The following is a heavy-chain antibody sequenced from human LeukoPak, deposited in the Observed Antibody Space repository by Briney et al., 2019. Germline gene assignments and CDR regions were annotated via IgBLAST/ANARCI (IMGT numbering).Heavy chain of an antibody. CDR1: GFTFSSYG. J-gene: IGHJ4*02. D-gene: IGHD6-19*01. CDR3: ARDRFGIAVAGNDY. Sequence: GSLRLSCAASGFTFSSYGMHWVRQAPGKGLEGVAVIWYDGSNKYYADSVKGRFTISRDNSKNTLYLQMNSLRAEDTAVYYCARDRFGIAVAGNDYWGQGTLVTVSS. CDR2: IWYDGSNK. V-gene: IGHV3-33*01.